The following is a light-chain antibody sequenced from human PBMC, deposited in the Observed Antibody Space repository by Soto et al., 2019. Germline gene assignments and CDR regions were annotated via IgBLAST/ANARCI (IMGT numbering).Light chain of an antibody. CDR3: QKYNSDPLT. V-gene: IGKV1-27*01. Sequence: DIQMTQSPSSLSASVGDRVTITCRASQGISSYLAWYQQKPGKVPQLLIYGASTLQSGVPSRFSGSGSGTGFTLTISSLQPEDVATYYCQKYNSDPLTFGGGTKVDIK. CDR1: QGISSY. CDR2: GAS. J-gene: IGKJ4*01.